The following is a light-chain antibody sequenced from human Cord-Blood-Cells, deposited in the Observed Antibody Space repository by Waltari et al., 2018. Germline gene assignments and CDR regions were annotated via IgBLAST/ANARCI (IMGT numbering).Light chain of an antibody. Sequence: EIVLTQSPGTLSLSPGERATLSCRASQSVSSSYLAWYQQKPGQAPRLLIYGASSRATGIPDRFSGSGSGTDFTFTISRLEPEDFAVYYCQQYGSSPLMYTFGQGTKLEIK. J-gene: IGKJ2*01. V-gene: IGKV3-20*01. CDR2: GAS. CDR1: QSVSSSY. CDR3: QQYGSSPLMYT.